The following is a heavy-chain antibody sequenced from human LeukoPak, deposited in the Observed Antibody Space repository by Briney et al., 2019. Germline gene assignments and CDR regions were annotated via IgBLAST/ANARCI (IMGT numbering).Heavy chain of an antibody. D-gene: IGHD3-16*01. Sequence: SGGSLRLSCVASGFNFNNYDLHWVRQAPGKGLEWVANIKHDGSETFYADSVKGRFTISRDNARNSLYLQMNSLRVEDTALYYCAFGFGDYWGQGSLVTVSS. V-gene: IGHV3-7*01. CDR2: IKHDGSET. CDR1: GFNFNNYD. J-gene: IGHJ4*02. CDR3: AFGFGDY.